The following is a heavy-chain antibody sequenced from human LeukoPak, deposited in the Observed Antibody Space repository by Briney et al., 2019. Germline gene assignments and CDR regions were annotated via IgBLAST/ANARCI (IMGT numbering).Heavy chain of an antibody. Sequence: SETLSLTCAVYGGSFSGYYWSWLRQPPGKGLEWIGEINHSGSTNYNPSLKSRVTISVDTSKNQFSLKLSSVTAADTAVYYCARASHGYCSSTSCSRRAFDIWSKGQWSPSLQ. V-gene: IGHV4-34*01. CDR2: INHSGST. J-gene: IGHJ3*02. CDR3: ARASHGYCSSTSCSRRAFDI. D-gene: IGHD2-2*01. CDR1: GGSFSGYY.